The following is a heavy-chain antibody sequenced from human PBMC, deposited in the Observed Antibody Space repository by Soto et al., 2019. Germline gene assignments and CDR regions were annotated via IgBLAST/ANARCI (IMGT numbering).Heavy chain of an antibody. D-gene: IGHD3-10*01. J-gene: IGHJ6*03. CDR2: IYYSGST. V-gene: IGHV4-30-4*01. CDR3: ACMSGSGSSGYMDV. Sequence: SETLCLTCTVSGGSISSGDYYWSWIRQPPGKGLEWIGYIYYSGSTYYNPSLKSRVTISVDTSKNQFSLKLSSVTAADTAVYYCACMSGSGSSGYMDVWGKGTTVTVSS. CDR1: GGSISSGDYY.